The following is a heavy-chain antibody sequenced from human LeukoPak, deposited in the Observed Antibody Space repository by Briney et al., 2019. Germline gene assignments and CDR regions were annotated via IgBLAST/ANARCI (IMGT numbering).Heavy chain of an antibody. CDR3: ARDHCSSTSCYVPPYFDY. V-gene: IGHV1-8*01. J-gene: IGHJ4*02. D-gene: IGHD2-2*01. CDR1: GYTFTSYD. CDR2: VNPNSGNT. Sequence: GGPVKVSCKASGYTFTSYDINWLRQATGQGLEWMGWVNPNSGNTGYEQKFQGRVTMTRNTSTSTAYMELSSLRSDDTAVYYCARDHCSSTSCYVPPYFDYWGQGTLVTVSS.